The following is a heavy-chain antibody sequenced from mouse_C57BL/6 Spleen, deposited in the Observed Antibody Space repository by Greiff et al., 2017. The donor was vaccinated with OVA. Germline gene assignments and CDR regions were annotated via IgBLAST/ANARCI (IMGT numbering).Heavy chain of an antibody. D-gene: IGHD4-1*01. CDR2: ISDGGSYT. CDR1: GFTFSSYA. V-gene: IGHV5-4*03. J-gene: IGHJ2*01. CDR3: ARVGYWDENYFDY. Sequence: EVKVEESGGGLVKPGGSLKLSCAASGFTFSSYAMSWVRQTPEKRLEWVATISDGGSYTYYPDNVKGRFTISRDNAKNNLYLQMSHLKSEDTAMYYCARVGYWDENYFDYWGQGTTLTVSS.